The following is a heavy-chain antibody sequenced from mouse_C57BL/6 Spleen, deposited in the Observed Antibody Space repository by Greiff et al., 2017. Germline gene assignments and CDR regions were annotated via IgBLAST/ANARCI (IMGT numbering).Heavy chain of an antibody. D-gene: IGHD1-1*01. V-gene: IGHV1-55*01. Sequence: QVQLQQPGAELVKPGASVKMSCKASGYTFTSYWITWVKQRPGQGLAWIGDIYPGSGSTNYNEKFKSKATLTVDTSSSTAYMQLSSLTSEDSAVYYCARGTVVATRGFDYWGQGTTLTVSS. CDR2: IYPGSGST. J-gene: IGHJ2*01. CDR1: GYTFTSYW. CDR3: ARGTVVATRGFDY.